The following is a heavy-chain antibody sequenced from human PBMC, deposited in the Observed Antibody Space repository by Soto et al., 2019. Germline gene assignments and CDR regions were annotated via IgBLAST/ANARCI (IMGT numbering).Heavy chain of an antibody. J-gene: IGHJ4*02. CDR1: GDSISSGGYS. CDR2: IYQSGST. D-gene: IGHD5-12*01. CDR3: ARDNRDGYYFEY. Sequence: QLQLQESGSGLVKPSQTLSLTCAVSGDSISSGGYSWTWIRQPPGKGLEWIGHIYQSGSTLYNPSLESRVAISVDQSKNLFSLDMSSVTAANTAVYYCARDNRDGYYFEYWGQGILVTVSS. V-gene: IGHV4-30-2*01.